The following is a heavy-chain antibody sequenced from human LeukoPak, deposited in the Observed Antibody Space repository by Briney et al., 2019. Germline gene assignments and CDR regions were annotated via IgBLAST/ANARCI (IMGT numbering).Heavy chain of an antibody. V-gene: IGHV3-48*03. Sequence: GGSLRLSCATSGFTFSSYEFHWVRQPPGRGLEWVSYIHTGGNYGVEYVDSVKGRFTISRDDARNVLFLQMSSLRVEDTAIYYCARALLSNPDYLGQGTLLTVSS. CDR2: IHTGGNYGV. J-gene: IGHJ4*02. CDR1: GFTFSSYE. CDR3: ARALLSNPDY.